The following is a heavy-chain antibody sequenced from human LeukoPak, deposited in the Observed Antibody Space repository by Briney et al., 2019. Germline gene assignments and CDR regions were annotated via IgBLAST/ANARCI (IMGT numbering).Heavy chain of an antibody. V-gene: IGHV3-30-3*01. D-gene: IGHD2/OR15-2a*01. Sequence: GGSLRLSCAASGFTFSSYAMHWVRQAPGKGLEWVAVISYDGSNKYYADSVKGRFTISRDNSKNSLYLQMNSLRAEDTAVYYCARDVSRRGSMGYYWGQGTLVTVSS. CDR1: GFTFSSYA. CDR2: ISYDGSNK. J-gene: IGHJ4*02. CDR3: ARDVSRRGSMGYY.